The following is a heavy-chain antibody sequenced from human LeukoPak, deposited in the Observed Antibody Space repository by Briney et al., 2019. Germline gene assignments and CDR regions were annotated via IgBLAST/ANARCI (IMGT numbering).Heavy chain of an antibody. CDR3: ARGRYYDSSAVGSGWYFDL. V-gene: IGHV4-31*03. J-gene: IGHJ2*01. D-gene: IGHD3-22*01. Sequence: SETLSLTCTVSGGSISSGGYYWSWIRQHPGKGLEWIGYIYYSGSTYYNPSLKSRVTISVDTSKNQFSLKLSSVTAADTAVYYCARGRYYDSSAVGSGWYFDLWGRGTLVTVSS. CDR2: IYYSGST. CDR1: GGSISSGGYY.